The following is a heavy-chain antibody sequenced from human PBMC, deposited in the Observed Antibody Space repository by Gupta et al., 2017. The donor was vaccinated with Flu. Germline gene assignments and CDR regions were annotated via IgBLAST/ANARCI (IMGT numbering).Heavy chain of an antibody. V-gene: IGHV4-61*02. Sequence: QVQLQESGPGLVKPSQTLSLTCTVSGGSISSGSYYWSWIRQPAGKGLEWIGRIYTSGSTNYNPSLKSRVTISVDTSKNQFSLKLSSVTAADTAVYYCARDFTRVVVVPAAIRGGDYYYGMDVWGQGTTVTVSS. CDR3: ARDFTRVVVVPAAIRGGDYYYGMDV. CDR2: IYTSGST. D-gene: IGHD2-2*01. J-gene: IGHJ6*02. CDR1: GGSISSGSYY.